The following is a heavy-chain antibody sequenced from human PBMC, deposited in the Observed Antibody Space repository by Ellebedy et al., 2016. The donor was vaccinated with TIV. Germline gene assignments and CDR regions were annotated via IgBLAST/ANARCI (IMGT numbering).Heavy chain of an antibody. CDR2: INQDASRK. D-gene: IGHD1-1*01. Sequence: GESLKISCAASGFTFSDSWMTWVRQAPGKGLEWVANINQDASRKYYLDSVKGRFTVSRDNAKNSLYLQMTSLRAEDTAVYYCSSWKYWGQGALVTVSS. J-gene: IGHJ4*02. CDR1: GFTFSDSW. V-gene: IGHV3-7*01. CDR3: SSWKY.